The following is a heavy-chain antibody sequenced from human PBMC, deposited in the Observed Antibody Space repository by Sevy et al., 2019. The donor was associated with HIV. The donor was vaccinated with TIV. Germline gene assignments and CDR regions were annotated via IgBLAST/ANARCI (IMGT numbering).Heavy chain of an antibody. D-gene: IGHD3-22*01. Sequence: GESLKISCAASGLTVSSNYMSWVRQAPGKGLEWVSFIYSGGRTDYADSVKGRFTISRDNSKNTLYLQMNSLRAEDMAVYYCARDQGDYYDSSCAFDIWGQETMVTVSS. CDR1: GLTVSSNY. CDR3: ARDQGDYYDSSCAFDI. CDR2: IYSGGRT. V-gene: IGHV3-53*05. J-gene: IGHJ3*02.